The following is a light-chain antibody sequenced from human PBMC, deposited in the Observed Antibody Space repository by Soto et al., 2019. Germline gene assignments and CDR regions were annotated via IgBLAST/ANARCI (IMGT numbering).Light chain of an antibody. V-gene: IGKV1-9*01. Sequence: GDRVTITRRASQSISSHVAWYRQKSGKAPMLLIYAASTLQSGVPSRFSGSGSGTEFTLTISSLHPEDFATYYCQHLDSFPLAFGGGTTVEI. CDR3: QHLDSFPLA. J-gene: IGKJ4*01. CDR1: QSISSH. CDR2: AAS.